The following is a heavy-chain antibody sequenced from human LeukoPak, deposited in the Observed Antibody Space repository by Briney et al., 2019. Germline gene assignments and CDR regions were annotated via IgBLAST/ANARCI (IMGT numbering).Heavy chain of an antibody. CDR3: ARGGGGGRAFDI. CDR2: ISHDGNNK. V-gene: IGHV3-30*03. J-gene: IGHJ3*02. Sequence: PGGSLRLSCAASGFTFSSYGIHWVRQAPGKGLEGVAIISHDGNNKYYADSVKGRFTISRDNSKNTLYLQMNSLRGEDTAVYYCARGGGGGRAFDIWGQGTMVTVSS. CDR1: GFTFSSYG. D-gene: IGHD2-15*01.